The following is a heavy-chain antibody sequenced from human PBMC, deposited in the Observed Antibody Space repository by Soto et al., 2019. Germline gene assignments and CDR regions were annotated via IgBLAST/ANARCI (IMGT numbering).Heavy chain of an antibody. V-gene: IGHV1-2*02. J-gene: IGHJ6*02. CDR3: ARSSGGCSYNGMDV. Sequence: QEQLVQSGAEVKQPGASVKVSCKASGYTFTGYYIHWVRQAPGQGLEWMGWINPKSGDTKYAQKFQGRVTVTRDTSISTAYMELSRLRADDTAVYYCARSSGGCSYNGMDVWGQGTTVTVSS. CDR1: GYTFTGYY. CDR2: INPKSGDT. D-gene: IGHD1-26*01.